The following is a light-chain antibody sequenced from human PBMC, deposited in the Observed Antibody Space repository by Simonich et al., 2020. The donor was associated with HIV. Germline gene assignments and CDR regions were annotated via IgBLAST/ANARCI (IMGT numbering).Light chain of an antibody. CDR1: QSIRSS. J-gene: IGKJ4*01. CDR3: QQSYSTPRT. CDR2: AAS. V-gene: IGKV1-39*01. Sequence: DIQMTQSPSSLSASVGERVTITCRASQSIRSSLNWYQQKPGKAPKLLLYAASSLQIGVPSRFSGSGSGTDFTLTISSLQPEDFATYYCQQSYSTPRTFGGGTKVEIK.